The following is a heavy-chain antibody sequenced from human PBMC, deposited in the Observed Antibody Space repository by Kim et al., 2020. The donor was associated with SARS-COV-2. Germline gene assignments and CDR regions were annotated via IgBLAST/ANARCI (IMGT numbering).Heavy chain of an antibody. J-gene: IGHJ4*02. Sequence: SETLSLTCAVYGGSFSGYYWSWIRQPPGKGLEWIGEINHSGSTNYNPSLKSRVTISVDTSKNQFSLKLSSVTAADTAVYYCAREKSSSWSNVFDYWGQGTLVTVSS. CDR1: GGSFSGYY. CDR3: AREKSSSWSNVFDY. CDR2: INHSGST. D-gene: IGHD6-13*01. V-gene: IGHV4-34*01.